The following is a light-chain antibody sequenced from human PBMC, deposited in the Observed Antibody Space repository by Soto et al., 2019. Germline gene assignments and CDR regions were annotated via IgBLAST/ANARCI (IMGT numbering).Light chain of an antibody. CDR1: NRDVGSYNL. CDR2: EVR. Sequence: QSALTQPASVSGSPGQSITIACTGTNRDVGSYNLVSWYQQRPGEAPKLIISEVRNRPSGISYRFTGSKSGNTASLTISGLQAEDEADYYCSSYVDSSTNYVFGTGTKVTVL. CDR3: SSYVDSSTNYV. V-gene: IGLV2-14*01. J-gene: IGLJ1*01.